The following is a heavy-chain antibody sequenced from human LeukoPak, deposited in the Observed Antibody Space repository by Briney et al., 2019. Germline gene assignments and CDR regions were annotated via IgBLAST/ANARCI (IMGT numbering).Heavy chain of an antibody. V-gene: IGHV4-4*07. D-gene: IGHD1-7*01. CDR3: ARVLSITGTPFHLDF. Sequence: SETLSLTCTVSGGSISNYYWSWIRQPAGKGLEWIGRIYSTGGTNYNPSLMSRVTMSIDTSKNQFSLKLRSVTAADTAVYYCARVLSITGTPFHLDFWGQGTLVTVSS. CDR2: IYSTGGT. CDR1: GGSISNYY. J-gene: IGHJ1*01.